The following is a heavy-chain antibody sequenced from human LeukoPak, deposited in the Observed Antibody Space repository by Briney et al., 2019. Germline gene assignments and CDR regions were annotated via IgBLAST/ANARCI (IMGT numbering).Heavy chain of an antibody. D-gene: IGHD3-3*01. CDR2: IYYSGST. Sequence: PSETLSLTCTVSGGPISSSSYYWGWIRQPPGKGLEWIGSIYYSGSTYYNPSLKSRVTISVDTSKNQFSLKLSSVTAADTAVYYCARQRSGYPVDYWGQGTLVTVSS. J-gene: IGHJ4*02. V-gene: IGHV4-39*01. CDR3: ARQRSGYPVDY. CDR1: GGPISSSSYY.